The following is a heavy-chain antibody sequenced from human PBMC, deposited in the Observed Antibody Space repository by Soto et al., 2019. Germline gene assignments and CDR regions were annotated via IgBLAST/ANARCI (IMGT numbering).Heavy chain of an antibody. J-gene: IGHJ4*02. CDR3: ARQSSGRWPQDY. Sequence: GESLKISCQGSGYSFSSYWIAWVRQMPGKGLEWMGIIYPGDSDTRYSPSFQGQVTVSADRSISTAYLQWSSLKASDTAMYYCARQSSGRWPQDYWGQGTLVTVSS. CDR2: IYPGDSDT. D-gene: IGHD6-13*01. V-gene: IGHV5-51*01. CDR1: GYSFSSYW.